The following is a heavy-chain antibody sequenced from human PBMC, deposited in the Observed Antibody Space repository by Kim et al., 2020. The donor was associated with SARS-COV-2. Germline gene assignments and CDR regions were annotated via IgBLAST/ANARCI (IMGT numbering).Heavy chain of an antibody. CDR2: IYHSGST. CDR3: ARVLKQWLVQRYFDL. J-gene: IGHJ2*01. Sequence: SETLSLTCAVSGGSISSSNWWSWVRQPPGKGLEWIGEIYHSGSTNYNPSLKSRVTISVDKSKNQFSLKLSSVTAADTAVYYCARVLKQWLVQRYFDLWGRGTLVTVSS. D-gene: IGHD6-19*01. V-gene: IGHV4-4*02. CDR1: GGSISSSNW.